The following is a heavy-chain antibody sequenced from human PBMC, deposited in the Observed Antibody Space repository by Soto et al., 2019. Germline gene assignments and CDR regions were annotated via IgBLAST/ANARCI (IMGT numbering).Heavy chain of an antibody. CDR2: IYHSGST. CDR3: ARGDLVATTLDY. J-gene: IGHJ4*02. V-gene: IGHV4-30-2*01. Sequence: SETLSLTCAVSGGSISSGGYSWSWIRQPPGKGLEWIGYIYHSGSTYYNPSLKSRVTISVDRSKNQFSLKLSSVTAADTAVYYCARGDLVATTLDYWGQGTLVTVSS. D-gene: IGHD5-12*01. CDR1: GGSISSGGYS.